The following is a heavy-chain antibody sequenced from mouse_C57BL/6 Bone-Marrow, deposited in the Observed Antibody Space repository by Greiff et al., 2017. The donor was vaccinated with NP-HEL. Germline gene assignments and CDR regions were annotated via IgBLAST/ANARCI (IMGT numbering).Heavy chain of an antibody. CDR3: AYYSNYLYFDY. CDR1: GFTFSDYY. V-gene: IGHV5-12*01. J-gene: IGHJ2*01. CDR2: ISNGGGST. D-gene: IGHD2-5*01. Sequence: EVQRVESGGGLVQPGGSLKLSCAASGFTFSDYYMYWVRQTPEKRLEWVAYISNGGGSTYYPATVKGRFTISRDNAKNTLYLQMSRLKSEDTAMYYCAYYSNYLYFDYWGQGTTLTVSS.